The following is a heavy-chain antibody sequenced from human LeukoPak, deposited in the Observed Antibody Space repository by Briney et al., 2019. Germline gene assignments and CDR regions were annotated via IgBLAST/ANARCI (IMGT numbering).Heavy chain of an antibody. D-gene: IGHD5-18*01. CDR2: INPNSGGT. Sequence: ASVKVSCKASGYTFTGYYMHWVRQAPGQGLEWMGWINPNSGGTNYAQKFQGRVTMTRETSISTAYMELSRLRSDDTAVYYCARARALRNGDTAPPYAYYSYMDVWGKGTTVTVSS. J-gene: IGHJ6*03. CDR3: ARARALRNGDTAPPYAYYSYMDV. CDR1: GYTFTGYY. V-gene: IGHV1-2*02.